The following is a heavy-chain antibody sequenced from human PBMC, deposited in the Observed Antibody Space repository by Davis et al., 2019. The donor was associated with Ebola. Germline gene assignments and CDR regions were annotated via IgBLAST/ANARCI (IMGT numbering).Heavy chain of an antibody. CDR1: GYTFTGYY. D-gene: IGHD1-7*01. CDR3: ARGWNYKW. V-gene: IGHV1-2*02. J-gene: IGHJ4*02. Sequence: ASVKVSCKASGYTFTGYYMHWVRQAPGQGLEWMGWINPNSGGTNYAQKFQGRVTITADKSTSTAYMELSSLRSEDTAVYYCARGWNYKWWGQGTLVTVSS. CDR2: INPNSGGT.